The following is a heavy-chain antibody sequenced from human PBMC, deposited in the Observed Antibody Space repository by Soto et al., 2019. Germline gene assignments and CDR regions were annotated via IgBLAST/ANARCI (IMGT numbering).Heavy chain of an antibody. V-gene: IGHV1-2*02. CDR3: ARERFQVISDGMDV. D-gene: IGHD2-21*01. CDR2: INPETGGT. CDR1: GYTFTGYY. J-gene: IGHJ6*02. Sequence: GASVKVSSKASGYTFTGYYVHWVREAPGQGLEWMGWINPETGGTSYAQKFQGRVTLSRDTSINTAYLELSSLRFDDAAVYFCARERFQVISDGMDVWGQGTTVTVSS.